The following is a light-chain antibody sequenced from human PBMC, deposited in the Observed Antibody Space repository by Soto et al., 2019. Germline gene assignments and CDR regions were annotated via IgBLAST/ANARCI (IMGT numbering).Light chain of an antibody. CDR2: SHN. Sequence: QSVLTQPPSASGTPGQRVTISCSGSNSNIGTNTVNWYQQLPGTAPKFLIYSHNQRPSGVPDRFSASKSGTSASLAISGLQSEDEADYYCAAWDDSLNGRWVFGGGTKLTVL. CDR3: AAWDDSLNGRWV. CDR1: NSNIGTNT. V-gene: IGLV1-44*01. J-gene: IGLJ3*02.